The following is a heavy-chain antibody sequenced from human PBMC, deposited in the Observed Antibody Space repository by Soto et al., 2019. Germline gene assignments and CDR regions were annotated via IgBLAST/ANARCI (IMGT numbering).Heavy chain of an antibody. Sequence: SETLSLTCTVSGGSIANNNYFWGWVRQPPGKGLEWIGSAAYSGGTYKNPSLRSRVTVSVDTSKNQFSLKLTSVTAADTAVYYCAKVVVGATSHSDFDSWGQGTLVTVSS. J-gene: IGHJ4*02. D-gene: IGHD2-15*01. CDR1: GGSIANNNYF. CDR3: AKVVVGATSHSDFDS. CDR2: AAYSGGT. V-gene: IGHV4-39*01.